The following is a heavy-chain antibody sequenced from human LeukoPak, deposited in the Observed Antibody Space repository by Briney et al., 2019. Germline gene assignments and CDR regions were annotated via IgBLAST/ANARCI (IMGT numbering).Heavy chain of an antibody. CDR1: GYTFTGYY. CDR3: ARLMGGSGLNAFDV. CDR2: INPNSGGT. Sequence: ASVKVSCKASGYTFTGYYMHWVRQAPGQGLEWMGWINPNSGGTNYAQKFQGRVTMTRNTPISTAYMELSSLRSEDTAVYYCARLMGGSGLNAFDVWGQGTVVTVSS. V-gene: IGHV1-2*02. J-gene: IGHJ3*01. D-gene: IGHD3-10*01.